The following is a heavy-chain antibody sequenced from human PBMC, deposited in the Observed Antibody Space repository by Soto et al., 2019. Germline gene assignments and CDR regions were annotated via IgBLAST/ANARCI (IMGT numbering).Heavy chain of an antibody. CDR2: IIPIFGTA. J-gene: IGHJ6*02. CDR1: GGTFSSYA. Sequence: SVKVSCKASGGTFSSYAISWVRQAPGQGLEWMGGIIPIFGTANYAQKFQGRVTITADESTSTAYMELSSLRSEDTAVYYCARDSLSCSGGSCYGPRYYYGMDVWGQGTTVTVSS. CDR3: ARDSLSCSGGSCYGPRYYYGMDV. D-gene: IGHD2-15*01. V-gene: IGHV1-69*13.